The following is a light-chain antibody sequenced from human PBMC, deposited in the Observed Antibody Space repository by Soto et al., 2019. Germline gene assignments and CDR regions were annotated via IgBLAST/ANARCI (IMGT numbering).Light chain of an antibody. CDR3: SSWTSSSSYV. Sequence: QSVLTQPASLSGSPGQSIAISCTGTSSDVGGYNSVSWYQQYPGKAPKLMIHDVSNRPSGVSDRFSGSKSGNTASLTISGLQAEDEADYYCSSWTSSSSYVFGSGTKVTVL. CDR1: SSDVGGYNS. CDR2: DVS. V-gene: IGLV2-14*01. J-gene: IGLJ1*01.